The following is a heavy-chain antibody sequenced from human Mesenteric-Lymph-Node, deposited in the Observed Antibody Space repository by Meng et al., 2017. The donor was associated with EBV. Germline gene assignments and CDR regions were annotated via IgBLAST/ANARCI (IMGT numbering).Heavy chain of an antibody. D-gene: IGHD4-17*01. CDR3: ATVGDYCDYVGLDN. CDR1: GVSICSTKG. J-gene: IGHJ4*02. Sequence: GQVVGSGRGSVESPGGLSRTCAVCGVSICSTKGWGGVRQPPGKGLEWIGEIFHTGSTNYNPALKMRLTMSVDKSKNQLSLKLTSVTAADTAVYYCATVGDYCDYVGLDNWGQGTLVTVSS. V-gene: IGHV4-4*03. CDR2: IFHTGST.